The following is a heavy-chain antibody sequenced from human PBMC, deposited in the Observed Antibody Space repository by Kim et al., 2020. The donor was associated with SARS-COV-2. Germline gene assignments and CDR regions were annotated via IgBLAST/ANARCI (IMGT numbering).Heavy chain of an antibody. J-gene: IGHJ3*01. V-gene: IGHV3-21*01. D-gene: IGHD3-10*01. Sequence: GGSLRLSCAASGFTFSSYSMNWVRQAPGKGLEWVSSISSSSSYIYYADSVKGRFIISRDNAKNSLYLQMNSLRAEDTAVYYCARSTGHSMVRGYDAFDFWGQGTMVTVSS. CDR3: ARSTGHSMVRGYDAFDF. CDR2: ISSSSSYI. CDR1: GFTFSSYS.